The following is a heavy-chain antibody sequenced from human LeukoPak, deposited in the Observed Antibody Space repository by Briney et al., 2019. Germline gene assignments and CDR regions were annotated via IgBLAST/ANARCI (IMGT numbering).Heavy chain of an antibody. CDR2: TYYRSKWYN. D-gene: IGHD1-20*01. CDR3: ARKLTGTTFDY. CDR1: GNSVSSNSAD. Sequence: SQTLSLTCAISGNSVSSNSADWNWIRQSPSRGLEWLGRTYYRSKWYNDCAVSVKGRITINPDTSKNQFSLQLNSVTPEDTAVYYCARKLTGTTFDYWGQGTLVTVSS. J-gene: IGHJ4*02. V-gene: IGHV6-1*01.